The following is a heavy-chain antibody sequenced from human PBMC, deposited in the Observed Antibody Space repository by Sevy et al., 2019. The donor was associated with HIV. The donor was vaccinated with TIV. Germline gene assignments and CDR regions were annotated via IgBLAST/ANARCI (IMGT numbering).Heavy chain of an antibody. J-gene: IGHJ4*02. Sequence: GGSLRLSCAASGFSFSNYWMHWVRQAPGKGLEWVANIKQDESEKYYVASVKGRFTISRDNVKNSLYLQMNSLRPEDTAVYYCARGNGGSFDYWGQGTLVTVSS. CDR2: IKQDESEK. CDR1: GFSFSNYW. D-gene: IGHD2-15*01. V-gene: IGHV3-7*04. CDR3: ARGNGGSFDY.